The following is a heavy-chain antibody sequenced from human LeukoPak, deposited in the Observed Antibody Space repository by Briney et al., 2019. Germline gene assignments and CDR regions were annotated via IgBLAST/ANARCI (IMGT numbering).Heavy chain of an antibody. D-gene: IGHD2-15*01. CDR2: IKQDGSEK. V-gene: IGHV3-7*01. J-gene: IGHJ4*02. CDR1: GFTFSSYW. Sequence: GGSLRLSCAASGFTFSSYWISWVRQAPGKGLEWVANIKQDGSEKYYVDSVKGRFTISRDNAKNSLYLQMNSLRAEDTAVYYCARSRGVVAARFDYWGQGTLVTVSS. CDR3: ARSRGVVAARFDY.